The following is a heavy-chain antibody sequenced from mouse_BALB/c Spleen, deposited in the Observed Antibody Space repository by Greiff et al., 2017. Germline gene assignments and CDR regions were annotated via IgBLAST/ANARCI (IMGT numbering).Heavy chain of an antibody. D-gene: IGHD2-1*01. CDR2: ISTYYGNT. CDR3: ARGGNYDPYYFDY. CDR1: SYTFTDYA. J-gene: IGHJ2*01. Sequence: QVQLQQSGPELVRPGVSVKISCKGSSYTFTDYAMHWVKQSHAKSLEWIGVISTYYGNTNYNQKFKGKATMTVDKSSSTAYMELARLTSEDSAVYYCARGGNYDPYYFDYWGQGTTLTVSS. V-gene: IGHV1-67*01.